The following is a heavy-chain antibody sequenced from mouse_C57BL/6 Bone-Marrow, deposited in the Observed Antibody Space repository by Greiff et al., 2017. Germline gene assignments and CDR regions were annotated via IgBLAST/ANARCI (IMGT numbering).Heavy chain of an antibody. J-gene: IGHJ4*01. CDR2: IDPSDSYT. D-gene: IGHD1-1*02. CDR1: GYTFTSYW. CDR3: ARIYYGRAMDH. V-gene: IGHV1-69*01. Sequence: QVQLQQPGAELVMPGASVKLSCKASGYTFTSYWMHWVKQRPGQGLEWIGEIDPSDSYTNYNQKFKGKSTLTVDKSSSTAYMQLSSLTSEDSAVYYCARIYYGRAMDHWGQGTSVTVSS.